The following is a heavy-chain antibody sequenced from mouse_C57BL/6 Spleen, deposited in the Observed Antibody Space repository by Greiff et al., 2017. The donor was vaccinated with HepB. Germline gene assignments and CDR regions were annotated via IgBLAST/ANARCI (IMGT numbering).Heavy chain of an antibody. V-gene: IGHV3-6*01. CDR1: GYSITSGYY. J-gene: IGHJ4*01. Sequence: EVQLVESGPGLVKPSQSLSLTCSVTGYSITSGYYWNWIRQFPGNKLEWMGYISYDGSNNYNPSLKNRISITRDTSKNQFFLKLNSVTTEDTATYYCARDGDYGSWGAMDYWGQGTSVTVSS. CDR3: ARDGDYGSWGAMDY. CDR2: ISYDGSN. D-gene: IGHD1-1*01.